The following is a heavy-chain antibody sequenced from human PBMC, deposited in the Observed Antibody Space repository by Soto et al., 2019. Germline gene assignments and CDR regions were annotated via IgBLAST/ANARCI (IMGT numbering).Heavy chain of an antibody. D-gene: IGHD3-16*01. CDR2: IKTDGSST. J-gene: IGHJ4*02. CDR1: GFTFSSYW. Sequence: EVQLVESGGALVQPGGSLRLSCAASGFTFSSYWMHWVRQVPGEGLVWVSRIKTDGSSTSYADSVKGRFTISRDNANNTMYLQMNNLGAEDTAVYYCARVGVGHYEFDYWGQGTLVTVSS. CDR3: ARVGVGHYEFDY. V-gene: IGHV3-74*01.